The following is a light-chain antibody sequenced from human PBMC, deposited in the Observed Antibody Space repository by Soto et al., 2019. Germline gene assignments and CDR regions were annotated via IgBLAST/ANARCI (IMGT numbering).Light chain of an antibody. J-gene: IGKJ3*01. CDR2: LGS. CDR1: QSLLHSNGYNY. V-gene: IGKV2-28*01. CDR3: LQALQTPLT. Sequence: DIVMTQSPLSLPVTPGEPASISCRSSQSLLHSNGYNYLDWYLQKPGQSPQLLIYLGSNRAPGGPDRVSGSGSGTDFTLKISRVEAEDVGVYYCLQALQTPLTFGPGTKVDIK.